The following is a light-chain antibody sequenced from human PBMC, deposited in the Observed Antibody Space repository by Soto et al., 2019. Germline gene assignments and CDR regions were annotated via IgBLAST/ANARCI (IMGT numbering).Light chain of an antibody. CDR1: QTISTY. CDR2: AAS. V-gene: IGKV1-39*01. CDR3: QQSLGIPYN. Sequence: DIQMTQSPSALSASVGDRVTITCRASQTISTYLNWYQQKPGKAPKLLIYAASTLQSGVPSRFSGSGSGTDFTLTISSLQPEDFATDYCQQSLGIPYNLGQGTRLEI. J-gene: IGKJ2*01.